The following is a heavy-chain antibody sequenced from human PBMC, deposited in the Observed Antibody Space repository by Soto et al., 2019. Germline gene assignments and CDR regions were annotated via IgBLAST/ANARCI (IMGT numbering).Heavy chain of an antibody. D-gene: IGHD2-8*01. CDR1: GYAFTTYG. V-gene: IGHV1-18*01. CDR2: ISAHNGNT. J-gene: IGHJ4*02. Sequence: QVHLLQSGAEVKKPGASVKVSCKCSGYAFTTYGNTWVRQAPGQGLEWMGWISAHNGNTNYAQKLQGRVTVTRDTSTSTAYMEMRSLISDDTAVYCCARGVYGDYWSQGAMVTLSS. CDR3: ARGVYGDY.